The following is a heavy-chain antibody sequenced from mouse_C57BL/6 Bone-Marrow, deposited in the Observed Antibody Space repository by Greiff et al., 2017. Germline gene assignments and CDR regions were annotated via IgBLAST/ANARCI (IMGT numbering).Heavy chain of an antibody. J-gene: IGHJ2*01. CDR3: ARDHYSNADFDY. Sequence: EVKLVESGGGLVKPGGSLKLSCAASGFTFSSYAMSWVRQTPEKRLEWVATISDGGSYTYYPDNVKGRFTISRDNAQNNLYLQMSHLKSEDTAMYYCARDHYSNADFDYWGQGTTLTVSS. CDR2: ISDGGSYT. D-gene: IGHD2-5*01. CDR1: GFTFSSYA. V-gene: IGHV5-4*01.